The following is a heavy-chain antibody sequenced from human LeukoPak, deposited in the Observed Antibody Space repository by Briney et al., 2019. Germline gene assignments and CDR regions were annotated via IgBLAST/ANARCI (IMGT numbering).Heavy chain of an antibody. D-gene: IGHD3-16*01. CDR1: GGPISSYY. Sequence: SETLSLTCTVSGGPISSYYWSWIRQPPGKGLEWIGYIYYSGSTNYNPSLKSRVTISVDTSKNQFSLRLSSVTAADTAVYYCARGGAGGYYYYYMDVWGKGTTVTVSS. V-gene: IGHV4-59*01. J-gene: IGHJ6*03. CDR2: IYYSGST. CDR3: ARGGAGGYYYYYMDV.